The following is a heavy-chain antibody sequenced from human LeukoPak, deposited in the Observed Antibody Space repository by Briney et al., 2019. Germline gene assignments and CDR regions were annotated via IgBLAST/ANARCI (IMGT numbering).Heavy chain of an antibody. D-gene: IGHD2-21*02. Sequence: SVKVSCKASGGTFSSYAISWVRQAPGQGLEWMGRIIPIFGTANYAQKFQGRVTITTDESTSTAYMELSSLRSEDTTVYYCARTIVVVTAMENEYYFDYWGQGTLVTVSS. CDR3: ARTIVVVTAMENEYYFDY. V-gene: IGHV1-69*05. CDR2: IIPIFGTA. CDR1: GGTFSSYA. J-gene: IGHJ4*02.